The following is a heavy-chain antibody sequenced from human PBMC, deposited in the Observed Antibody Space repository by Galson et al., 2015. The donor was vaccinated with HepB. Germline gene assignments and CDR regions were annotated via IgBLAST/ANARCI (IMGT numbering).Heavy chain of an antibody. D-gene: IGHD2-15*01. V-gene: IGHV5-51*01. Sequence: QSGAEVTKPGESLKISCKGSGYRFTSYWIGWVRQMPGKGLEWMGIIYPGNSDIRYSPSFQGQVTISADRSISTAYLQWSSLKASDTAIYYCARREFGYCSGGSCYPGGFDYWGQGTLVTVSS. J-gene: IGHJ4*02. CDR3: ARREFGYCSGGSCYPGGFDY. CDR1: GYRFTSYW. CDR2: IYPGNSDI.